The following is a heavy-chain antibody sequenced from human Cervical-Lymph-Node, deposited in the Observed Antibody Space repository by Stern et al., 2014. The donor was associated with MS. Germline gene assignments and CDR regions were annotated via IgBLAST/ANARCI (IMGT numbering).Heavy chain of an antibody. D-gene: IGHD2-8*01. CDR1: GFTFTSYG. V-gene: IGHV3-30*03. CDR3: ARDYEDTSMLFDH. Sequence: DQLVESGADVIQPGRSLRVSCAASGFTFTSYGMHWVRQAPGKGLEWVAVISYDGNHKYYAASVKGRFTISRDNSKNTLHLQMNSVTPDDTAIYYCARDYEDTSMLFDHWGQGTLVTVSS. J-gene: IGHJ4*02. CDR2: ISYDGNHK.